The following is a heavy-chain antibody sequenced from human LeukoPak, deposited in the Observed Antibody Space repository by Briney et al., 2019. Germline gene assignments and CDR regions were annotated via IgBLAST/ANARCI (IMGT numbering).Heavy chain of an antibody. Sequence: PSETLSLTCAVYGGSFSGYYWSWIRQPPGKGLEWIGESNHSGSTNYNPSLKSRVTISVDTSKNQFSLKLSSVTAADTAVYYCARGRAVAGWSRYYFDYWGQGTLVTASS. J-gene: IGHJ4*02. D-gene: IGHD6-19*01. CDR1: GGSFSGYY. CDR2: SNHSGST. V-gene: IGHV4-34*01. CDR3: ARGRAVAGWSRYYFDY.